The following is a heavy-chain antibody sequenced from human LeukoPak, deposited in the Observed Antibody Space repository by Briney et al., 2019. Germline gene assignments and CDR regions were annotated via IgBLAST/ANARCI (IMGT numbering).Heavy chain of an antibody. CDR1: GFTFTRHS. CDR3: ARVRTGCSGASCHDHYFDY. Sequence: GGSLRLSCAASGFTFTRHSMNWVRQAPGKGLEWVSFISSSSDSIYYSDSVKGRFTISRDNAKTSVYLQMNSLRVEDTAVYYCARVRTGCSGASCHDHYFDYWGQGILVTVSS. J-gene: IGHJ4*02. CDR2: ISSSSDSI. D-gene: IGHD2-15*01. V-gene: IGHV3-48*04.